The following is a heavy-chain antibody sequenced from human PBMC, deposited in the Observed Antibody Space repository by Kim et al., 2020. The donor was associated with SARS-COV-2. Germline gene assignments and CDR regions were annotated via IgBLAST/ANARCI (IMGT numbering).Heavy chain of an antibody. CDR2: ISYDGSIK. D-gene: IGHD3-3*01. J-gene: IGHJ3*01. V-gene: IGHV3-30*18. CDR1: GFTFNNYA. Sequence: GGSLRLSCGASGFTFNNYAMHWVRQAPGKGLEWVAVISYDGSIKYYADSVKGQFTVSRDCSHNTLYLQMRSLRPEDTALYYCAKSSALFWLREGLNAFDFWGRGTMVTVSS. CDR3: AKSSALFWLREGLNAFDF.